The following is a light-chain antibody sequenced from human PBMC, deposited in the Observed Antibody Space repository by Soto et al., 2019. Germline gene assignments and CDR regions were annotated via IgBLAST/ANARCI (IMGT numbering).Light chain of an antibody. CDR2: KDN. J-gene: IGLJ2*01. CDR3: QSYDSSTVV. Sequence: NFMLTQPHSVSESPGKTVTISCTRSSGSIASNYVQWYQQRPGSAPTAVISKDNQRPSGVPDRFSGSVDTSSNSASLTISGLKTEDEAEYYCQSYDSSTVVFGGGTKLTVL. V-gene: IGLV6-57*04. CDR1: SGSIASNY.